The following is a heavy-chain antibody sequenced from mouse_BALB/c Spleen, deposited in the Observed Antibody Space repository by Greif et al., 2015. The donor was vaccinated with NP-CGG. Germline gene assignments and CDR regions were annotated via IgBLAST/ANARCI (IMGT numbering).Heavy chain of an antibody. Sequence: VKLVESGAELMKPGASVKISCKATGYTFSSYWIEWVKQRPGHGLEWIGEILPGSGSTNYNEKFKGKATFTADTSSNTAYMQLGSLTSEDSDVCYWARWGDGYYDAMDYWGQETSVTVSS. CDR1: GYTFSSYW. CDR3: ARWGDGYYDAMDY. CDR2: ILPGSGST. V-gene: IGHV1-9*01. J-gene: IGHJ4*01. D-gene: IGHD2-3*01.